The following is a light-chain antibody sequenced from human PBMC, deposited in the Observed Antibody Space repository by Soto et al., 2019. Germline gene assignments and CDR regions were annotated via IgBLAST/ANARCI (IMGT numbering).Light chain of an antibody. J-gene: IGKJ1*01. V-gene: IGKV1-39*01. Sequence: DIQMTQSPSSLSVSVGGRVTITCRASQSISGYLNWYQQKPGKAPKLLIYAASSLQSGVPSRFSGSGSGTDFTLTISSLQPEDFATYYCQQSYSTPPTFGQGTKVDIK. CDR1: QSISGY. CDR2: AAS. CDR3: QQSYSTPPT.